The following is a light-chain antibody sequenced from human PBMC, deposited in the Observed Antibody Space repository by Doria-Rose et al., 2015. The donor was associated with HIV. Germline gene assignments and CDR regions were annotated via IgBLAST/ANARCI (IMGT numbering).Light chain of an antibody. Sequence: TQSPGTLSLSPGERATLSCRASQGLSSTYLVWYQQKPGQAPSLLIYDGSTRATGIPDRFSASGSGTDFTLTINRLEPEDFALYYCHQYGTSWTFGQGTKVEI. CDR1: QGLSSTY. CDR2: DGS. V-gene: IGKV3-20*01. J-gene: IGKJ1*01. CDR3: HQYGTSWT.